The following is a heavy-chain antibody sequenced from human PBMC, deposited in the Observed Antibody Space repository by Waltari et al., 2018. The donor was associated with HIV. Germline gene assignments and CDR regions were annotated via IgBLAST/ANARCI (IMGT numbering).Heavy chain of an antibody. CDR3: ARDMHPIYAAAGRSDYYYGRDV. Sequence: QLQLQESGPGLVKPSETLSLTCTVSGGSISSSSYYWGWIRQPPGKGLEWIGSIYYSGSTYYNPYLKSRVTISVDTSKNQFSLKLSSVTAADTAVYYCARDMHPIYAAAGRSDYYYGRDVWGQGTTVTVSS. CDR1: GGSISSSSYY. J-gene: IGHJ6*02. D-gene: IGHD6-13*01. CDR2: IYYSGST. V-gene: IGHV4-39*07.